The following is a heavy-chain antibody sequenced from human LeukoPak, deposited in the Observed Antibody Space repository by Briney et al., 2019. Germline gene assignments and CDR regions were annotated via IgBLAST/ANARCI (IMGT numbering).Heavy chain of an antibody. V-gene: IGHV4-34*01. CDR2: INHSGST. Sequence: SETLSLTCAVYGGSFSGYYWSWLRQPPGKGLEWIGEINHSGSTNYNPSLKSRVTISVDTSKNQFSLKLSSVTAADTAVYYCARVSIAVAGFDYWGQGTLVTVPS. CDR1: GGSFSGYY. D-gene: IGHD6-19*01. CDR3: ARVSIAVAGFDY. J-gene: IGHJ4*02.